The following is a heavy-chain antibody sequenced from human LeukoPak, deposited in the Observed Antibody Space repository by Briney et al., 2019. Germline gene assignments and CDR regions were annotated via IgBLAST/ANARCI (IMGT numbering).Heavy chain of an antibody. Sequence: SETLSLTCTVSGGSISSSSYYWGWIRQPPGKGLEWIGSIYYSGSTYYNPSLKSRVTISVDTSKNQFSLKLSSVTAADTAVYYCARGQYDYGGNPSFDPWGQGTLVTVSS. V-gene: IGHV4-39*07. CDR2: IYYSGST. J-gene: IGHJ5*02. CDR1: GGSISSSSYY. CDR3: ARGQYDYGGNPSFDP. D-gene: IGHD4-23*01.